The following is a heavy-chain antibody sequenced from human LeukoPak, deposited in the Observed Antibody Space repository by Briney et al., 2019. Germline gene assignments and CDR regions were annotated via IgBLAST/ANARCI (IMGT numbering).Heavy chain of an antibody. J-gene: IGHJ3*02. CDR1: GYTFTSYD. CDR2: MNPNSGNT. D-gene: IGHD3-10*01. V-gene: IGHV1-8*01. Sequence: ASVKVSCKASGYTFTSYDINWVRQAPGQGLEWMGWMNPNSGNTGYAQKFQGRVTMTRNISISTTYMELSSLRSEDTAVYYCAREPLLWFGGDAFDIWGQGTMVTVSS. CDR3: AREPLLWFGGDAFDI.